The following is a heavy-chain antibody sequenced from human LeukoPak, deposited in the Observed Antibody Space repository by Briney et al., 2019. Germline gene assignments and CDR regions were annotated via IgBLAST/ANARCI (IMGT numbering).Heavy chain of an antibody. CDR1: GFTFTNYY. J-gene: IGHJ4*02. Sequence: GGSLRLSCVASGFTFTNYYMSWIRQTPGQGLEWISHISSSGTAIYYADSVKGRFTISKDNAENSLYLQMNSLTAEDTAVYYCARAIRTGLGIGSFDGWGQGTLVTVSS. CDR2: ISSSGTAI. V-gene: IGHV3-11*01. D-gene: IGHD7-27*01. CDR3: ARAIRTGLGIGSFDG.